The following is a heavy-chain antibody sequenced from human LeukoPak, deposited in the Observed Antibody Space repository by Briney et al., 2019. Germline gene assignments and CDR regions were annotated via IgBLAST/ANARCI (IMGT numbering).Heavy chain of an antibody. V-gene: IGHV3-13*01. Sequence: PGGSLRLSCAASGFTFSSYDMHWVRQATGKGLEWVSAIGTAGDTYYPGSVKGRFTISRGNAKNSLYLQMNSLRAGDTAVYYCARVSDQSITMIVVVSLDYWGQGTLVTVSS. D-gene: IGHD3-22*01. CDR2: IGTAGDT. J-gene: IGHJ4*02. CDR3: ARVSDQSITMIVVVSLDY. CDR1: GFTFSSYD.